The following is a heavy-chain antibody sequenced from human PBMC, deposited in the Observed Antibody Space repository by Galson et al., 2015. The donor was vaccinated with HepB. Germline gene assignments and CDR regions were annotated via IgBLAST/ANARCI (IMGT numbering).Heavy chain of an antibody. J-gene: IGHJ2*01. CDR3: AKDPQSRGLILWYFDL. D-gene: IGHD3-10*01. CDR2: ISYDGSNK. CDR1: GFTFSSYG. Sequence: SLRLSCAASGFTFSSYGMHWVRQAPGKGLEWVAVISYDGSNKYYADSVKGRFTISRDNSKNTLYLQMNSLRAEDTAVYYCAKDPQSRGLILWYFDLWGRGTLVTVSS. V-gene: IGHV3-30*18.